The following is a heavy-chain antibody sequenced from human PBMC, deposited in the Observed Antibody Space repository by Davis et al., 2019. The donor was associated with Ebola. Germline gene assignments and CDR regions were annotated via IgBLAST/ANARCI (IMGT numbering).Heavy chain of an antibody. J-gene: IGHJ4*02. Sequence: AASVKVSCKASGYTFTSYGISWVRQAPGQGLEWMGGIIPIFGTANYAQKFQGRVTITADESTSTAYMELSSLRSEDTAVYYCARDAQAYGDYGYYFDYWGQGTLVTVSS. D-gene: IGHD4-17*01. CDR1: GYTFTSYG. V-gene: IGHV1-69*13. CDR2: IIPIFGTA. CDR3: ARDAQAYGDYGYYFDY.